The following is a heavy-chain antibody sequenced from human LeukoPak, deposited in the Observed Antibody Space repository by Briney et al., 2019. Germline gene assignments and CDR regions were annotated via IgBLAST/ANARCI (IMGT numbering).Heavy chain of an antibody. D-gene: IGHD3/OR15-3a*01. CDR3: ARHSRVGSTWTHFDY. CDR2: IYPGDSDT. Sequence: GESLKISFKGSGYSFSTYWIGWVRQMPGKGLEWMGIIYPGDSDTRSSPSFQGQVTISADKSISTAYLQWSSLKASDTAMYYCARHSRVGSTWTHFDYWGRGTLVTVSS. V-gene: IGHV5-51*01. CDR1: GYSFSTYW. J-gene: IGHJ4*02.